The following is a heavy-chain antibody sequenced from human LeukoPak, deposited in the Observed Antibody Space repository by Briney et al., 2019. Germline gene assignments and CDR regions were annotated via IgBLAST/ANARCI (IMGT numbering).Heavy chain of an antibody. Sequence: SETLSLTCAVYGGSFSGYYWSWIRQPPGKGLEWIGEINHSGSTNYNPSLKSRVTISVDTSKNQFSLKLSSVTAADTAVYYGAGGGPNDYTDYWGQGTLVTVSS. CDR1: GGSFSGYY. CDR3: AGGGPNDYTDY. V-gene: IGHV4-34*01. CDR2: INHSGST. J-gene: IGHJ4*02.